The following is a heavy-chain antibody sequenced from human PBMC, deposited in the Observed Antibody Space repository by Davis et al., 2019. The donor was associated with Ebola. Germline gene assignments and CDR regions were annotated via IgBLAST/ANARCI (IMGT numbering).Heavy chain of an antibody. CDR1: GGSINSAGSS. V-gene: IGHV4-30-2*01. CDR2: LYYGGST. Sequence: SETLSLTCAVSGGSINSAGSSWSWVRQPPEKGLEWIGCLYYGGSTSYNPSLKSRVTISVDRSKNQFSLKLSSVTAADTAVYYCARHRTYYYDSSGYYTGYYFDYWGQGTLVTVSS. CDR3: ARHRTYYYDSSGYYTGYYFDY. J-gene: IGHJ4*02. D-gene: IGHD3-22*01.